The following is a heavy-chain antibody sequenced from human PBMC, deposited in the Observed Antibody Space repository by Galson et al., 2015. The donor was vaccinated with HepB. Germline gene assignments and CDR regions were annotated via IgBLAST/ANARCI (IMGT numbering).Heavy chain of an antibody. CDR2: IYPGDSET. V-gene: IGHV5-51*01. J-gene: IGHJ6*02. CDR1: GHTFTTYW. D-gene: IGHD2-15*01. Sequence: QSGAEVKKPGESLKISCKGSGHTFTTYWTAWVRQMPGRGLEWIGVIYPGDSETKYSPSFQGHVTISADKSTTTAYLQWNSLKASDSAIYYCARQPGGRGLDVGGQGTTVTVSS. CDR3: ARQPGGRGLDV.